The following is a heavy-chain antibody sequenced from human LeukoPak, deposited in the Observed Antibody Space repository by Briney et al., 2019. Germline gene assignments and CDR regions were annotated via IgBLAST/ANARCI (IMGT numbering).Heavy chain of an antibody. Sequence: SGGSLRLSCAASGFTFDDYGMSWVRQAPGKGLEWVSAINWNGGSTGYADSVKGRFTISRDNAKNSLYLQMNSLRAEDTALYYCARALCSSSWQYWGQGTLVTVSS. D-gene: IGHD6-13*01. CDR1: GFTFDDYG. CDR3: ARALCSSSWQY. J-gene: IGHJ4*02. V-gene: IGHV3-20*04. CDR2: INWNGGST.